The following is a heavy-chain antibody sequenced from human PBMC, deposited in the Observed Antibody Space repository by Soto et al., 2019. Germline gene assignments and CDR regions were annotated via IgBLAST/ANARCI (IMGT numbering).Heavy chain of an antibody. CDR2: VYWNDDR. CDR1: GFSLSTSGVG. Sequence: SGPTLVNPTQTLTLTCTFSGFSLSTSGVGVGWIRQPPGKALEWLGLVYWNDDRRFRPSLKSRLTITKDTSKNQVVLTMTNMAPADTATYYCAHRRPTATAISGPSAFDFWGQGTLVTVSS. D-gene: IGHD4-17*01. CDR3: AHRRPTATAISGPSAFDF. V-gene: IGHV2-5*01. J-gene: IGHJ4*02.